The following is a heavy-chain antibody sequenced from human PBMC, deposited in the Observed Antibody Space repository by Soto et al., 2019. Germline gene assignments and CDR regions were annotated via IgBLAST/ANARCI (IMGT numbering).Heavy chain of an antibody. Sequence: SETLSLTCAVYGGSFSGYYWSWIRQPPGKGLEWIGEINHSGSTNYNPSLKSRVTISVDTSKNQFSLKLSSVTAADTAVYYCARKNDFWSGYKAQNYYYYYYMDVWGKGTTVTVSS. V-gene: IGHV4-34*01. CDR3: ARKNDFWSGYKAQNYYYYYYMDV. J-gene: IGHJ6*03. CDR1: GGSFSGYY. D-gene: IGHD3-3*01. CDR2: INHSGST.